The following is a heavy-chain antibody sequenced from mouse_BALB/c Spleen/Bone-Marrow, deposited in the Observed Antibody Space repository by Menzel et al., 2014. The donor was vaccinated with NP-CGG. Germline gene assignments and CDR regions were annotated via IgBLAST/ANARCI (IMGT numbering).Heavy chain of an antibody. D-gene: IGHD2-14*01. CDR2: IDPENGNT. CDR1: GFNIKDYC. V-gene: IGHV14-1*02. Sequence: EVKLVESGAELVRPGALVKLSCKASGFNIKDYCMHWVKQRPEQGLEWIGWIDPENGNTIYDPKFQGKASITADTSSNTAYLQLSSLTSEDTAVYYCVAYYRYEYYFDYWGQGTTLTVSS. CDR3: VAYYRYEYYFDY. J-gene: IGHJ2*01.